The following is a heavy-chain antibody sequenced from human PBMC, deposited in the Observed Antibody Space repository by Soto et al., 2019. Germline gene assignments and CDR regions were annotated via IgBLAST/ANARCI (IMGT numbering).Heavy chain of an antibody. V-gene: IGHV4-30-2*01. CDR3: ARGNSYAFDY. CDR1: GGSISSGGYS. J-gene: IGHJ4*02. CDR2: IYQTGGT. Sequence: PSETLSLTCTVSGGSISSGGYSWNWIRQAPGKGLEWVGYIYQTGGTSYNPSLMGRVSISLDGSKNQFSLNVTTVTAADTAVYYCARGNSYAFDYWGQGALVTVSS. D-gene: IGHD5-18*01.